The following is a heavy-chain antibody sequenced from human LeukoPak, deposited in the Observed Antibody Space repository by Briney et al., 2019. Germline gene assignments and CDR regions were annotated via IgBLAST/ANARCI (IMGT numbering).Heavy chain of an antibody. Sequence: GGSLRLSCAASGFTFSSYSMNWVRQAPGKGLEWVSSISSSSSYIYYADSVKGRFTISRDNAKNSLYLQMNSLRAEDTAVYYCARGLGQQLVLAFGIWGQGTMVTVSS. V-gene: IGHV3-21*01. CDR2: ISSSSSYI. D-gene: IGHD6-13*01. J-gene: IGHJ3*02. CDR1: GFTFSSYS. CDR3: ARGLGQQLVLAFGI.